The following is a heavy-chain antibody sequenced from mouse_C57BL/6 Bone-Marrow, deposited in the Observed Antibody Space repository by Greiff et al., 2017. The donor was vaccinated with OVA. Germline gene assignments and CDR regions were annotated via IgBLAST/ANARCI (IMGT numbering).Heavy chain of an antibody. V-gene: IGHV1-50*01. CDR1: GYTFTSYW. D-gene: IGHD2-2*01. Sequence: QVQLQQPGAELVKPGASVKLSCKASGYTFTSYWMQWVKQRPGQGLEWIGEIDPSDSYTNSNQKFKGKATLTVDTSSSTAYMQLSSLTSEDSAVYYCAREGLRRPYFDYWGQGTTLTVSS. J-gene: IGHJ2*01. CDR3: AREGLRRPYFDY. CDR2: IDPSDSYT.